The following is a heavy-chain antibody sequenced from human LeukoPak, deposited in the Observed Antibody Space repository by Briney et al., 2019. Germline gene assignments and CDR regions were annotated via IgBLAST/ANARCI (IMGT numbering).Heavy chain of an antibody. V-gene: IGHV4-4*02. CDR3: AREGGFYRPLDY. D-gene: IGHD3-3*01. J-gene: IGHJ4*02. CDR2: VHLDGRT. Sequence: SETLSLTCGVSGGSVINTNWWTWVRQPPGKGLEWIGEVHLDGRTNYNPSLESRLTRSVDVSENQVSLKLTSVTAADTAVYYCAREGGFYRPLDYSGQGTLVTVSS. CDR1: GGSVINTNW.